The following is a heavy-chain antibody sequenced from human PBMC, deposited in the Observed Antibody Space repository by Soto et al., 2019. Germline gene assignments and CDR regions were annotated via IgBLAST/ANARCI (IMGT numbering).Heavy chain of an antibody. D-gene: IGHD3-10*01. CDR1: GYTFTSYG. CDR2: ISAYNGNT. J-gene: IGHJ6*03. V-gene: IGHV1-18*01. CDR3: ARGSYYYGSGQVYYMDV. Sequence: ASVKVSCKASGYTFTSYGISWVRQAPGQGLEWMGWISAYNGNTNYAQKLQGRVTMTTDTSTSTAYMELRSLRSDDTAVYYCARGSYYYGSGQVYYMDVWGKGTTVTVSS.